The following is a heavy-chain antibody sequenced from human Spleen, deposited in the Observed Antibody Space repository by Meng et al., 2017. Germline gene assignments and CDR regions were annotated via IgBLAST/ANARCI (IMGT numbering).Heavy chain of an antibody. CDR2: ISAYNGNT. CDR3: ASDGEFWSGYYRFDY. J-gene: IGHJ4*02. Sequence: LQLCQAVAGVKKPGASVEVSCKACGYTFTSYGISWVRQAPGQGLEWMGWISAYNGNTNYAQKLQGRVTMTTDTSTSTAYMELRSLRSDDTAVYYCASDGEFWSGYYRFDYWGQGTLVTVSS. D-gene: IGHD3-3*01. CDR1: GYTFTSYG. V-gene: IGHV1-18*01.